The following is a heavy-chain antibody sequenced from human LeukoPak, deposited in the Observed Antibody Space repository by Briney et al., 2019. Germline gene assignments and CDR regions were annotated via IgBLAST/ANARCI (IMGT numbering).Heavy chain of an antibody. Sequence: PSETLSLTCTVSGGSISSYYWSWIRQPPGKGLEWIGYIYYSGRTNYNPSLKSRVTISVDTSKNQFSLKLSSVTAADTAVYYCARSSWIQYLVDYWGQGTLVTVSS. D-gene: IGHD5-18*01. CDR2: IYYSGRT. J-gene: IGHJ4*02. CDR3: ARSSWIQYLVDY. V-gene: IGHV4-59*01. CDR1: GGSISSYY.